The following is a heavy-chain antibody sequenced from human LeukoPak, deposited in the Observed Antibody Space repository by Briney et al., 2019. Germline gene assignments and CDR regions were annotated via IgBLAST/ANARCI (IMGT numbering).Heavy chain of an antibody. D-gene: IGHD3-16*01. Sequence: ASVKVSCKASGYTFSSYCMHWVRQAPGQGLEWMGIINPSGGSTSYAQKFQGRVTMTRDTSTSTVYMEMSSQRSEDTAVYYCAREGVDIWGQGTMVTVSS. CDR3: AREGVDI. V-gene: IGHV1-46*01. CDR1: GYTFSSYC. J-gene: IGHJ3*02. CDR2: INPSGGST.